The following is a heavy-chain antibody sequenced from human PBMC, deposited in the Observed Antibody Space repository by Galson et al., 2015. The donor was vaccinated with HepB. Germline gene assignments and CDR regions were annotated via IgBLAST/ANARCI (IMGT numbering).Heavy chain of an antibody. V-gene: IGHV3-30*04. J-gene: IGHJ4*02. D-gene: IGHD3-10*01. CDR1: GFTFSSYA. CDR3: ARRASREVGSPAGNYLGY. Sequence: SLRLSCAASGFTFSSYAMHWVRQAPGKGLEWVAVISYDGSNKYYADSVKGRFTISRDNSKNTLYLQMNSLRAEDTAVYYCARRASREVGSPAGNYLGYWGQGTLVTGSS. CDR2: ISYDGSNK.